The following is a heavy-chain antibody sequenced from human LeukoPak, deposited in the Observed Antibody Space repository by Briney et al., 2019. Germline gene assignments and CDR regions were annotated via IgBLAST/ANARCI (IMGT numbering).Heavy chain of an antibody. Sequence: GGSLRLSCAASGFTVSSNYMSWVRQAPGKGLEWVSVIYSGGSTYYADSVKGRFTISRDNSKNTLYLQMNSLRAEDTAVYYCARDLTERCSGGSCYSSDSDSGGWQYYYYGMDVWGQGTTVTVSS. CDR1: GFTVSSNY. V-gene: IGHV3-66*01. CDR3: ARDLTERCSGGSCYSSDSDSGGWQYYYYGMDV. D-gene: IGHD2-15*01. CDR2: IYSGGST. J-gene: IGHJ6*02.